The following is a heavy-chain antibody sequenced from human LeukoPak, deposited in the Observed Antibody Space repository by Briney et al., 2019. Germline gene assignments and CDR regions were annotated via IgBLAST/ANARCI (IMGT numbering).Heavy chain of an antibody. V-gene: IGHV3-21*06. D-gene: IGHD3/OR15-3a*01. CDR2: IASGGGHP. J-gene: IGHJ4*02. Sequence: GGSLRLSCAASTFSFRNFAMSWVRQAPGKGLEWVSIIASGGGHPYYGDSVKGRFTISRDNARNLLYLEMSSLRVDDTAVYYCSTVGSGATVLDSYDYWGQGTLVTVYS. CDR3: STVGSGATVLDSYDY. CDR1: TFSFRNFA.